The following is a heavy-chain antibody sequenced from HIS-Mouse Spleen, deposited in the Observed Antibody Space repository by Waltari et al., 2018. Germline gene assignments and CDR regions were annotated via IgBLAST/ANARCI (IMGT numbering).Heavy chain of an antibody. V-gene: IGHV4-39*07. CDR2: IYYSGST. D-gene: IGHD6-13*01. J-gene: IGHJ2*01. CDR1: GGSISSSSYY. Sequence: QLQLQESGPGLVKPSETLSLTCTVSGGSISSSSYYWGWVRQPPGKGLGWIGSIYYSGSTYTNPSLKSRVTISVDTSKNQFSLKRSSVTAADTAVYYCAREIPYSSSWYDWYFDLWGRGTLVTVSS. CDR3: AREIPYSSSWYDWYFDL.